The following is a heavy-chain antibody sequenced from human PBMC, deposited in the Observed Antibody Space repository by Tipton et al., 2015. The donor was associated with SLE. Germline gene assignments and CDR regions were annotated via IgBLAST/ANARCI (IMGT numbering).Heavy chain of an antibody. CDR2: IYTSGST. D-gene: IGHD3-10*01. CDR1: GFTFSDYY. Sequence: LRLSCAASGFTFSDYYMSWIRQSAGKGLEWIGYIYTSGSTNYNPSLKSRVTISVDTSKNQFSLKLSSVTAADTAVYYCAREGDSGSYIDFRGQGTLVTDSS. CDR3: AREGDSGSYIDF. J-gene: IGHJ4*02. V-gene: IGHV4-4*09.